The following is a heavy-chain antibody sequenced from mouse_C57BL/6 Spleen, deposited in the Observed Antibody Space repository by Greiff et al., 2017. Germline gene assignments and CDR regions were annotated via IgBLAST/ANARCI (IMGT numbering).Heavy chain of an antibody. Sequence: VQLQQSGAELVRPGASVKLSCTASGFHIKDDYLHWVKQRPEQGLEWIGWIDPENGDTEYASKFQGKATITADTSSNTAYLQLSSLTSEDTAVYYCTRGWFAYWGQGALVTVSA. V-gene: IGHV14-4*01. CDR2: IDPENGDT. CDR1: GFHIKDDY. CDR3: TRGWFAY. J-gene: IGHJ3*01.